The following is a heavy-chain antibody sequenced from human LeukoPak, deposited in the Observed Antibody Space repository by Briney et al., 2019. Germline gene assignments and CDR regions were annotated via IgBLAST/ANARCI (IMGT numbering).Heavy chain of an antibody. D-gene: IGHD6-13*01. J-gene: IGHJ4*02. V-gene: IGHV4-59*01. Sequence: SETLSLTCTVSGGSISSYYWSWIRQPPGKGLEWVGYIYYSGSTNYNPSLKSRVTLSVDTSKNQFSLKLSSVTAADTAVYYCARRNEGSSWFPFDYWGQGTLVTVSS. CDR2: IYYSGST. CDR1: GGSISSYY. CDR3: ARRNEGSSWFPFDY.